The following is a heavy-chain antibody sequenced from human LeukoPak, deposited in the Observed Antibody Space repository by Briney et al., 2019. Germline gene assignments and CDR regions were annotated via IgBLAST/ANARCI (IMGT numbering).Heavy chain of an antibody. V-gene: IGHV1-8*02. CDR1: VYTFSSFD. J-gene: IGHJ6*03. CDR3: ARGWYPSGREVTHSQYYYMDV. D-gene: IGHD6-13*01. Sequence: GASARVSCKTSVYTFSSFDINWVPHATGQGLEWMGWLYTNSGNTGYAQKFQGRITMTRNISISTAYMELSSLRSEDTAVYYCARGWYPSGREVTHSQYYYMDVWGKGSTITVSS. CDR2: LYTNSGNT.